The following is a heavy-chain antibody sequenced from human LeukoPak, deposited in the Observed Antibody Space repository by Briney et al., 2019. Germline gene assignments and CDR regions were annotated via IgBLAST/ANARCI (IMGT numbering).Heavy chain of an antibody. V-gene: IGHV4-61*02. J-gene: IGHJ4*02. CDR1: GGSISSGSYY. CDR2: IYTRGST. CDR3: ARWADFWSGYSDY. Sequence: SETLSLTCTVSGGSISSGSYYWNWIRQPAGKGLEWIGRIYTRGSTNYNPSLKSRVTISVDTSKNQFSLKLSSVTAADTAVYYCARWADFWSGYSDYWGQGTLVTVSS. D-gene: IGHD3-3*01.